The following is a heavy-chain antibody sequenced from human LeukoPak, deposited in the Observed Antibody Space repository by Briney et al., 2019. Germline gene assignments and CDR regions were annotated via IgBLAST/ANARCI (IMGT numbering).Heavy chain of an antibody. CDR2: ISYDGSNK. D-gene: IGHD6-19*01. CDR1: GFTFSSYG. Sequence: GGSLRLSCAASGFTFSSYGMHWVRQAPGKGLEWVAVISYDGSNKYYADSVKGRVTISRDNSKNTLYLQMNSLRAEDTAVYYCARGRLYGGRYRWDYFDYWGQGTLVTVSS. J-gene: IGHJ4*02. V-gene: IGHV3-30*03. CDR3: ARGRLYGGRYRWDYFDY.